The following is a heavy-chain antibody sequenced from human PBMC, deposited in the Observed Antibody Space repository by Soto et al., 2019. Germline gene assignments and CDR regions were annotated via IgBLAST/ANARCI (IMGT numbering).Heavy chain of an antibody. CDR2: IYPGDSDT. J-gene: IGHJ5*02. V-gene: IGHV5-51*01. D-gene: IGHD2-15*01. CDR1: GYSFTSYW. Sequence: GGSLRLSCKGSGYSFTSYWIGWVRQMPGKGLEWMGIIYPGDSDTRYSPSFQGQVTISADKSISTAYLQWSSLKASDTAMYYCARRGGHCSGGSCYANWFDPWGQGTLVTVSS. CDR3: ARRGGHCSGGSCYANWFDP.